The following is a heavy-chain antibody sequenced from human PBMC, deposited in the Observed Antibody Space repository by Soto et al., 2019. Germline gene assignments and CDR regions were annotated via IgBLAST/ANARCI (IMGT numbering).Heavy chain of an antibody. CDR2: ISDGDGST. V-gene: IGHV3-48*02. CDR1: GFTFSHYA. D-gene: IGHD5-12*01. CDR3: ARRASSGYDF. J-gene: IGHJ4*02. Sequence: GGSLRLSCAASGFTFSHYAMNWVRQAPGKGLEWISTISDGDGSTYYADSVKGRFTISRDNAKNSLYLQMNSLRDEDTAVYYCARRASSGYDFWGQGTLVTVSS.